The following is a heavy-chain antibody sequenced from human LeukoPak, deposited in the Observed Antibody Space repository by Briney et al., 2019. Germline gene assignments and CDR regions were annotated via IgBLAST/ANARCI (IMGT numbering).Heavy chain of an antibody. Sequence: PSETLSLTCAVYGGSFSGYYWSWIRQPPRKGLEWIGEINHSGSTNYNPSLKSRVTISVDTSKNQFSLKLSSVTAADTAVYYCARSIAVAGATEYFQHWGQGTLVTVS. CDR3: ARSIAVAGATEYFQH. CDR1: GGSFSGYY. D-gene: IGHD6-19*01. V-gene: IGHV4-34*01. J-gene: IGHJ1*01. CDR2: INHSGST.